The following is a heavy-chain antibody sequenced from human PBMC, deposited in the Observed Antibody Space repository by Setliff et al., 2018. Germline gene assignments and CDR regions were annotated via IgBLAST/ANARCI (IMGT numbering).Heavy chain of an antibody. Sequence: KSSETLSLTCTVSSGSISTFYWSWIRQSPEKGLEWIAYIHYSGSTNQNPSLKSRVTISLDTPKNQFSLKLSYMTAADTAVYYCARFLDPRDGYQNSPGFDFWGQGALGTVSS. V-gene: IGHV4-59*01. CDR3: ARFLDPRDGYQNSPGFDF. J-gene: IGHJ4*02. CDR2: IHYSGST. CDR1: SGSISTFY. D-gene: IGHD2-21*01.